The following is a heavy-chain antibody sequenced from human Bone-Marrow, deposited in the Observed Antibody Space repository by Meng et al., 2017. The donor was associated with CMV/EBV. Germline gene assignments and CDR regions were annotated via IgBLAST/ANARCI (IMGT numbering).Heavy chain of an antibody. J-gene: IGHJ4*02. Sequence: GGSLRLSCAASRFNFGIHPMHWVRQAPGKGLEWVAVISYDGSNKYYADSVKGRFTISRDNSKNTLYLQMNSLRAEDTAVYYCARVRGNYVWYFDYWGQGTQVTVSS. CDR1: RFNFGIHP. D-gene: IGHD3-16*01. V-gene: IGHV3-30*04. CDR2: ISYDGSNK. CDR3: ARVRGNYVWYFDY.